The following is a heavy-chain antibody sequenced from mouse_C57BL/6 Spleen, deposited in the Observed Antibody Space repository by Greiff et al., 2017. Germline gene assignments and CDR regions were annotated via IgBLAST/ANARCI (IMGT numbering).Heavy chain of an antibody. CDR3: AKKGYDSYSMDY. CDR2: IDPSDSET. J-gene: IGHJ4*01. Sequence: QVQLQQPGAELVRPGSSVKLSCKASGYNFTSYWMHWVKQGPIQGLEWIGNIDPSDSETHYNQKFKDKATWTVDKAASTAYMQLSSLTSEDSAVYYCAKKGYDSYSMDYWGQGTSVTVSS. V-gene: IGHV1-52*01. CDR1: GYNFTSYW. D-gene: IGHD2-2*01.